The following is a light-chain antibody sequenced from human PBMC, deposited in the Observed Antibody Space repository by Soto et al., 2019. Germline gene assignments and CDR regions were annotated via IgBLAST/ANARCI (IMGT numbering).Light chain of an antibody. J-gene: IGLJ2*01. CDR3: SSYTSTSTYV. CDR1: SSEVGGYNY. Sequence: QSALTQPASVSGSPGQSITISCTGTSSEVGGYNYVSWYQQHPGKAPKLMVSDVRNRHSGVSNRFSGSKSGNKASLTIYGLQAEDEAGYYCSSYTSTSTYVVGGGTKLTVL. V-gene: IGLV2-14*01. CDR2: DVR.